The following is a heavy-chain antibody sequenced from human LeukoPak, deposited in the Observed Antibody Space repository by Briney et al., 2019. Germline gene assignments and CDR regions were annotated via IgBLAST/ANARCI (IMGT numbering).Heavy chain of an antibody. Sequence: KPSETLSLTCTVSGGSISKYYWSWIRQSPGKGLEWIGYLYYSGSFNYNPSLKSRVSMSVDTSKNLFFLKLSSVTAADTAIYYCARHDTAMFALDYWGQGTLVTVSS. V-gene: IGHV4-59*08. CDR1: GGSISKYY. D-gene: IGHD5-18*01. CDR2: LYYSGSF. CDR3: ARHDTAMFALDY. J-gene: IGHJ4*02.